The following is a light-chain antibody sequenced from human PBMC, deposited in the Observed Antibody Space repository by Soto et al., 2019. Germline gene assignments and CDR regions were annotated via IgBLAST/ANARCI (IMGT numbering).Light chain of an antibody. Sequence: SYELTQPPSVSVALGQTARITCGGNNIGSKSVHWYQQKPGQAPVLVVYDDSDRPSGIPERFSGSNSGNTATLTISRVEAGDEADYYCQAWDSSSDHVVFGGGTKLTVL. J-gene: IGLJ2*01. CDR2: DDS. CDR1: NIGSKS. V-gene: IGLV3-21*02. CDR3: QAWDSSSDHVV.